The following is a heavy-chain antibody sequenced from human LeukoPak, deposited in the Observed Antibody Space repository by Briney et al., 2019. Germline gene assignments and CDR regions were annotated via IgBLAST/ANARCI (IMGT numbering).Heavy chain of an antibody. CDR1: GGSFSGKY. Sequence: PSETLSLTCAVYGGSFSGKYWTWIRQPPGKGLEWIGEITHSGSTYYNPSLKSRVTISVDTSMNQFSLKLNSVTAADTAVYYCARDLMTWGQGTLVTVSS. V-gene: IGHV4-34*01. J-gene: IGHJ4*02. CDR2: ITHSGST. CDR3: ARDLMT.